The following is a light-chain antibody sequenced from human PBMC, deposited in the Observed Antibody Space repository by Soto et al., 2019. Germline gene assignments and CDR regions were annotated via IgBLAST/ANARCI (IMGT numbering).Light chain of an antibody. CDR3: QHYNSYSEA. V-gene: IGKV1-5*03. Sequence: DIQMTQSPSTLSASVGERVTITCRASQSIETWLAWYQQKPGKAPKLLIYKASTLKSGVPSRFSGSGSGTEFTLTISSLQPDDFATYYCQHYNSYSEAFGQGTKVDNK. CDR2: KAS. J-gene: IGKJ1*01. CDR1: QSIETW.